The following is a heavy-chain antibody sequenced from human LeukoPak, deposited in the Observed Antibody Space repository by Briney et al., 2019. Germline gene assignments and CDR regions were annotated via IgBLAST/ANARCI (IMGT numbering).Heavy chain of an antibody. CDR3: AKDSYSYGYSAYYFDY. CDR2: ISGSGGST. Sequence: GGSLRLSCAASGFTFSSYAMSWVRQASGKGLEWVSAISGSGGSTYYADSVKGRFTISRDNSKNTLYLQMNSLRAEDTAVYYCAKDSYSYGYSAYYFDYWAREPWSPSPQ. CDR1: GFTFSSYA. V-gene: IGHV3-23*01. D-gene: IGHD5-18*01. J-gene: IGHJ4*02.